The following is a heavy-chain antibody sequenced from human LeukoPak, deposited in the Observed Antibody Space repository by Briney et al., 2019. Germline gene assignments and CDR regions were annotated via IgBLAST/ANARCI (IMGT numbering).Heavy chain of an antibody. CDR2: ISAYNGDT. CDR3: ARDAGYCSSTSCRVYYYYMDV. D-gene: IGHD2-2*01. Sequence: GASVKVSCKASGYTFTSYGISWVQQAPGQGLEWMGWISAYNGDTNYAQKLQGRVTMTTDISTSTAYMELRSLRSDDTAVYYCARDAGYCSSTSCRVYYYYMDVWGKGTTVTVSS. J-gene: IGHJ6*03. V-gene: IGHV1-18*01. CDR1: GYTFTSYG.